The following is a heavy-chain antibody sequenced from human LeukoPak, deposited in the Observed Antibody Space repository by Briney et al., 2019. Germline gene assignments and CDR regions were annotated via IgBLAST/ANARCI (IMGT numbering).Heavy chain of an antibody. CDR3: ARDQRGYYDSSGYYYFDY. D-gene: IGHD3-22*01. CDR1: GYTFTSYY. CDR2: IKPSGGST. J-gene: IGHJ4*02. Sequence: ASVKVSCKASGYTFTSYYMHWVRRAPGQGLEWMGIIKPSGGSTSYAQKFQGRVTMTRDTSTSTVYMELSSLRSEDTAVYYCARDQRGYYDSSGYYYFDYWGQGTLVTVSS. V-gene: IGHV1-46*01.